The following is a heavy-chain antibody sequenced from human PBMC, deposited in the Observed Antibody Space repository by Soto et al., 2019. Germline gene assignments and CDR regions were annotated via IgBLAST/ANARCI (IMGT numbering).Heavy chain of an antibody. CDR3: AKGGIGWFDP. CDR2: ISYDGGNT. V-gene: IGHV3-23*01. J-gene: IGHJ5*02. D-gene: IGHD2-21*01. Sequence: LRLSCAASGFTFSSYAMNWVRQAPGRGLEWVSTISYDGGNTYYPHSVKGRFTISRDNSKNTLYLQMNSLRAEDAAVYYCAKGGIGWFDPWGQGTLVTVSS. CDR1: GFTFSSYA.